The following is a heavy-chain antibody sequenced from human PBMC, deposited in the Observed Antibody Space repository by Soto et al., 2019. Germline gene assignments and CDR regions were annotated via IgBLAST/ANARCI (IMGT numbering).Heavy chain of an antibody. J-gene: IGHJ4*02. CDR1: GFTFSSYG. CDR2: ISYDGSNK. CDR3: AKDVRQGSYHDY. V-gene: IGHV3-30*18. Sequence: QVQLVESGGGVVQPGRSLRLSCAASGFTFSSYGMHWVRQAPGKGLEWVAVISYDGSNKYYADSVKGRFTISRDNSKNTLYLQMNSLRAEDTAVYYCAKDVRQGSYHDYWGKGTLVTVSS. D-gene: IGHD1-26*01.